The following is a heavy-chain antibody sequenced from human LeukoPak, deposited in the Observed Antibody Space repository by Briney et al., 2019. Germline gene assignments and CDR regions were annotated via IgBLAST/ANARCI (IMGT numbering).Heavy chain of an antibody. CDR2: IKTKTSGGTT. CDR1: GFSFSDAW. CDR3: TTISAIFGVVIPDY. J-gene: IGHJ4*02. D-gene: IGHD3-3*01. V-gene: IGHV3-15*01. Sequence: GGSLRLSCGASGFSFSDAWMSWVRQAPGKGLEWIGRIKTKTSGGTTDYIAPVEGRFTISRDDSKNMLYLQMSSLKTEGTAVYYCTTISAIFGVVIPDYWGQGTLVTVSS.